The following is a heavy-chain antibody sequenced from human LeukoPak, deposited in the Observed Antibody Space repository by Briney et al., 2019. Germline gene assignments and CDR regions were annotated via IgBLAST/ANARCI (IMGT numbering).Heavy chain of an antibody. V-gene: IGHV3-23*01. Sequence: PGGSLRLSCAASGFTFSSYAMSWVRQAPGKGLEWVSAISGSGGSTYYADSVKGRFTISRDNSKNTLYLQMNSLRAGDTAVYYCAKVESLAARIYYYYMAVWGKGTTVTVSS. CDR3: AKVESLAARIYYYYMAV. CDR2: ISGSGGST. J-gene: IGHJ6*03. D-gene: IGHD6-6*01. CDR1: GFTFSSYA.